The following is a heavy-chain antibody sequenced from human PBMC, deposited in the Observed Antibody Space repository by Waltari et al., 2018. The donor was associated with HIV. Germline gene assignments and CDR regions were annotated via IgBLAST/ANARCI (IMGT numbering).Heavy chain of an antibody. V-gene: IGHV3-49*04. CDR2: IRAKAYGGTS. CDR3: TRGSGRYEY. J-gene: IGHJ4*02. CDR1: GFQFGNFA. D-gene: IGHD1-26*01. Sequence: DVQLVESGGDLVQPGRSLRLSCEGSGFQFGNFAMTWVRQAPGKGLEWVGYIRAKAYGGTSEYAASVKGRFVISRDDSKSIAYLQMNSLKTEDTAIYYCTRGSGRYEYWGQGTMTTVSS.